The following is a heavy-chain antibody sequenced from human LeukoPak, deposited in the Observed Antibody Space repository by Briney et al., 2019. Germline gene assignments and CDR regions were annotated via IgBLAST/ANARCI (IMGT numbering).Heavy chain of an antibody. CDR3: ARGIYDYGDFGFDY. V-gene: IGHV3-48*02. CDR2: ISSSSSTI. D-gene: IGHD4-17*01. Sequence: PGGSLRLSCAASGFTFSSYSMTWVRQAPGKGLEWVSYISSSSSTIYYADSVKGRFTISRDNAKNSLYLQMNSLRDEDTAVYYCARGIYDYGDFGFDYWGQGTLVTVSS. CDR1: GFTFSSYS. J-gene: IGHJ4*02.